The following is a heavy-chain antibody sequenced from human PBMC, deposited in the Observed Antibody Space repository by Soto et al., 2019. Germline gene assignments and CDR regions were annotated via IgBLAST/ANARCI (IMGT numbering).Heavy chain of an antibody. D-gene: IGHD3-10*02. J-gene: IGHJ6*02. CDR2: ISYDGNNK. CDR1: GFTFSRFS. V-gene: IGHV3-30-3*01. Sequence: GGFLRLSCAASGFTFSRFSMHWVRQAPGKGLAWVAVISYDGNNKHFAESVKGRFSISRDDSKNTVYLEMNNLRGDDSAVYYCARDHGMFLSYYYYGMDVWGQVTTFPVS. CDR3: ARDHGMFLSYYYYGMDV.